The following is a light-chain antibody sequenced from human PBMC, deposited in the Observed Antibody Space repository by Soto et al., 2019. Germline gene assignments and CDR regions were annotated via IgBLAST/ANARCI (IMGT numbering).Light chain of an antibody. CDR3: QQYRGWPRT. CDR2: GAS. V-gene: IGKV3D-15*01. J-gene: IGKJ1*01. Sequence: EIVLTQSPATLSVSPGERVILSCRASQSVDINLAWYQQKPGQAPRLLIYGASTRATDMPGRFRGSGAGAEFTLTISSLQSEDSAVYYCQQYRGWPRTFGQGTKVEIK. CDR1: QSVDIN.